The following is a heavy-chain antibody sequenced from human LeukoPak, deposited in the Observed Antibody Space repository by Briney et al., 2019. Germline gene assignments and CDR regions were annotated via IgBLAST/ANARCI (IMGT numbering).Heavy chain of an antibody. CDR2: IGTSDTHT. CDR1: RFTFSDYY. V-gene: IGHV3-11*01. J-gene: IGHJ4*02. CDR3: ARDGRLDY. Sequence: GGSLRLSCVASRFTFSDYYMSWIRQAPGKGLEWISCIGTSDTHTYYADSVKGRFTISRDNAKNSLFLQMDSLTADDTAMYYCARDGRLDYWGQGTLVTVSS.